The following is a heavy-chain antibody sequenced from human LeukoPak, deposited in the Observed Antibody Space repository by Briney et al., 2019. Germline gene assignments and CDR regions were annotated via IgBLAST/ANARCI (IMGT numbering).Heavy chain of an antibody. Sequence: ASVKVSCKASGYTFTGYYMHWVRQAPGQGLGWMGWINPNSGGTNYAQKFQGRVTMTRDTSISTAYMELSRLRSDDTAVYYCARDSVAVAGIGYWGQGTLVTVSS. V-gene: IGHV1-2*02. CDR1: GYTFTGYY. CDR2: INPNSGGT. CDR3: ARDSVAVAGIGY. J-gene: IGHJ4*02. D-gene: IGHD6-19*01.